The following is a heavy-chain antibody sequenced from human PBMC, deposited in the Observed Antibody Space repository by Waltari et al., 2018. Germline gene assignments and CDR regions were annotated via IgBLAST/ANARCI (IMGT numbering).Heavy chain of an antibody. CDR3: AVGSSWRADDAFDI. CDR2: INPNSGGT. D-gene: IGHD6-13*01. J-gene: IGHJ3*02. V-gene: IGHV1-2*06. CDR1: GYTFTGYY. Sequence: QVQLVQSGAEVKKPGASVKVSCKASGYTFTGYYMHWVRQAPGQGLEWRGRINPNSGGTNYAQKCQGRVTMTRDTSISTAYMELSRLRSDDTAVYYCAVGSSWRADDAFDIWGQGTMVTVSS.